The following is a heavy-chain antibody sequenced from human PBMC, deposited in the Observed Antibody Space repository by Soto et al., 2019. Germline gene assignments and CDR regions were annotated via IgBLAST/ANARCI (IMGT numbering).Heavy chain of an antibody. D-gene: IGHD2-21*02. Sequence: SVKVSCKASGGTFSSYAISWVRQAPGQGLEWMGGIIPIFGTANYAQKFQGRVTITADESTSTAYMELSSLRSEDTAAYYCARDGNYGGDQANYWGQGTLVTVSS. CDR3: ARDGNYGGDQANY. CDR2: IIPIFGTA. CDR1: GGTFSSYA. J-gene: IGHJ4*02. V-gene: IGHV1-69*13.